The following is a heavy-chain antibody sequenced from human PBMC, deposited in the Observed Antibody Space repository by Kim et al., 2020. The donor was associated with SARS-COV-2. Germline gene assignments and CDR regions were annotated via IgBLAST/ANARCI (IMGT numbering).Heavy chain of an antibody. CDR3: ARGGDILTGYTGYYYYGMDV. V-gene: IGHV3-11*06. Sequence: RFTISRDNAKNSLYLQMNSLRAEDTAVYYCARGGDILTGYTGYYYYGMDVWGQGTTVTVSS. D-gene: IGHD3-9*01. J-gene: IGHJ6*02.